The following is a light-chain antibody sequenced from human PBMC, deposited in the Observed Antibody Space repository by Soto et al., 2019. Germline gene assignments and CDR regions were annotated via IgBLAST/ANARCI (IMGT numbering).Light chain of an antibody. CDR2: DVS. J-gene: IGLJ2*01. CDR3: CSYAGIYSVV. V-gene: IGLV2-11*01. CDR1: SSDVGVYNH. Sequence: QSALTQPRSVSGSPGQSVTISCTGTSSDVGVYNHVSWYQQHPGKAPKLMIYDVSKRPSGVPDRFSGSKSGNTASLTISGLQAEDEADYYCCSYAGIYSVVFGGGTKVTVL.